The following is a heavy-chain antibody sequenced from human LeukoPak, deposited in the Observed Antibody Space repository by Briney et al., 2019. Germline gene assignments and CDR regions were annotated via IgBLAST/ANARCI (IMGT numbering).Heavy chain of an antibody. V-gene: IGHV1-18*01. J-gene: IGHJ6*02. D-gene: IGHD6-13*01. CDR3: ARAIAAADSYGMDV. Sequence: AAVKVSCKPSVYTFTSDGISWGRQAPEGGRGWMGWTSAYNGNTNYAQKLQGRVTMTTDTSTSTAYMELRSLRSDDTAVYYCARAIAAADSYGMDVWGQGTTVTVSS. CDR2: TSAYNGNT. CDR1: VYTFTSDG.